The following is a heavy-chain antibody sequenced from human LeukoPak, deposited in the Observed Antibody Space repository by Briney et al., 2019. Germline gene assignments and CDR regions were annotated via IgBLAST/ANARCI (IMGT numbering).Heavy chain of an antibody. J-gene: IGHJ5*02. CDR2: ISSSSSTI. CDR3: ARDRTYYDFWSGYYT. CDR1: GFTFSSYS. D-gene: IGHD3-3*01. Sequence: GGSLSLSCAACGFTFSSYSMNWVRQAPGKGLEWVSYISSSSSTIYYADSVKGRFTISRDNAKNSLYLQMNSLRAEDTAVYYCARDRTYYDFWSGYYTWGQGTLVTVSS. V-gene: IGHV3-48*01.